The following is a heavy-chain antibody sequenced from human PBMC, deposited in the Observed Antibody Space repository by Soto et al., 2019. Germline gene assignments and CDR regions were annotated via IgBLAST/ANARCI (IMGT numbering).Heavy chain of an antibody. CDR2: IYYSGST. CDR3: ARGKTTVTTLRYYYYGMDV. Sequence: SETLSLTCTVSGGSVSSGSYYWSWIRQPPGKGLEWIGYIYYSGSTNYNPSLKSRVTISVDTSKNQFSLKLSSVTAADTAVYYCARGKTTVTTLRYYYYGMDVWGQGTTVTVSS. CDR1: GGSVSSGSYY. J-gene: IGHJ6*02. D-gene: IGHD4-17*01. V-gene: IGHV4-61*01.